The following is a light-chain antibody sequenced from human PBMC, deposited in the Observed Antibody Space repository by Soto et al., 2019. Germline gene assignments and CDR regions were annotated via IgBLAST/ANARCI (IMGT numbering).Light chain of an antibody. J-gene: IGKJ1*01. CDR3: QQYNSYRT. CDR2: KAS. Sequence: DIQMTQSPSTLSASVGDRVTITCRASQSINSWLAWYQQKPGKAPKLLIYKASSLESGVPSRLTGSGSGTEFTLTISSLQPDDFATYYCQQYNSYRTFDQGTKVEIK. V-gene: IGKV1-5*03. CDR1: QSINSW.